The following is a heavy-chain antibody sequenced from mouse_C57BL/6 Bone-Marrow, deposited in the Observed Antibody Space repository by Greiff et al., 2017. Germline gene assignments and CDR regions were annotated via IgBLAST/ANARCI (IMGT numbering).Heavy chain of an antibody. J-gene: IGHJ3*01. CDR1: GYTFTDYY. Sequence: EVKLMESGPVLVKPGASVKMSCKASGYTFTDYYMNWVKQSHGKSLEWIGVINPYNGGTSYNQKFKGKATLTVDKSSSTAYMELNSLTSEDSAVYYCARRERFAYWGQGTLVTVSA. CDR3: ARRERFAY. V-gene: IGHV1-19*01. CDR2: INPYNGGT.